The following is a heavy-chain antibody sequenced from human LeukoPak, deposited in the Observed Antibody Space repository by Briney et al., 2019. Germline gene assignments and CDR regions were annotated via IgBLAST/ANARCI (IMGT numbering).Heavy chain of an antibody. D-gene: IGHD3-10*01. J-gene: IGHJ6*03. V-gene: IGHV3-53*01. CDR2: MYTGGTT. Sequence: GGSLRLSCAASGFSVSGTHMSWVRQAPGKGLEWVSAMYTGGTTYYADSVTGRFTISRDNFKNTLNLQMDSLRADDTAVYYCATRGLYYTYYMDVWGKGTTVTVSS. CDR3: ATRGLYYTYYMDV. CDR1: GFSVSGTH.